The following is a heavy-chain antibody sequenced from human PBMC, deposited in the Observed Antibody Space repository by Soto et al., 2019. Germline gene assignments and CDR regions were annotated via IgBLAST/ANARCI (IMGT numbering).Heavy chain of an antibody. CDR2: ISSSSSSI. Sequence: GGSLRLSCATSKLTFSSYGMHWVRQAPGKGLVWVSCISSSSSSISYADSVKGRFTISRDNAKNTLYLQMNSLRAEDTAVYYCAIRASYYDSSGYFDYWGQGTLVTVSS. CDR3: AIRASYYDSSGYFDY. J-gene: IGHJ4*02. D-gene: IGHD3-22*01. CDR1: KLTFSSYG. V-gene: IGHV3-74*01.